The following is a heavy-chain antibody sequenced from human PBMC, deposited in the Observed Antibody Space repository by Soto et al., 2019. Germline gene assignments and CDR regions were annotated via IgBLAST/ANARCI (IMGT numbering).Heavy chain of an antibody. Sequence: ASVKVSCKASGYTFTGYYMHWVRQAPGQGLEWMGWINPNSGGTNYAQKFQGRVTMTRDTSISTAYMELSRLRSDDKAVYYCARGSCSGGSCYQPLRYYYGMDVWGQGTTVRVS. CDR1: GYTFTGYY. D-gene: IGHD2-15*01. CDR2: INPNSGGT. CDR3: ARGSCSGGSCYQPLRYYYGMDV. J-gene: IGHJ6*01. V-gene: IGHV1-2*02.